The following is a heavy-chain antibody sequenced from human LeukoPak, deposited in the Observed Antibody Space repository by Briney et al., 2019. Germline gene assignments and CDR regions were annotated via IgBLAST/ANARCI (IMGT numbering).Heavy chain of an antibody. D-gene: IGHD2-2*01. J-gene: IGHJ6*02. CDR3: ERDNKGSVPVPYYYYYYGMDV. Sequence: GGSLRLSYAASGFTFSSYWMSWVRQAPGKGLEWVANINQDGSAKYYVYFVKGRFTIYRDNAKNSLYLQMNSLRDEDTAVYYCERDNKGSVPVPYYYYYYGMDVWGQGTTVTVSS. V-gene: IGHV3-7*01. CDR2: INQDGSAK. CDR1: GFTFSSYW.